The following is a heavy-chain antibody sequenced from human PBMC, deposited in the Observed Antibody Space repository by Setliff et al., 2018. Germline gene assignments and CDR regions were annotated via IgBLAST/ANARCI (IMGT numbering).Heavy chain of an antibody. CDR2: IFYNGDT. Sequence: SETLSLTCSVSGGPISSATYRWGWIRQPPGKGLEWIGNIFYNGDTNYNPSLKSRVAMSVDTSKNQFSLKMTSVTAADTALYYCAGTPARGTTWLSPFDYWGQGTLVTVSS. D-gene: IGHD5-12*01. J-gene: IGHJ4*02. CDR1: GGPISSATYR. CDR3: AGTPARGTTWLSPFDY. V-gene: IGHV4-39*07.